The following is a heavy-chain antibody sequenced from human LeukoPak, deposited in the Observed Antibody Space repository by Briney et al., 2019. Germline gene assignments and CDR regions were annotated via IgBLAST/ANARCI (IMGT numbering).Heavy chain of an antibody. D-gene: IGHD6-13*01. CDR2: ISYDGSNK. V-gene: IGHV3-30-3*01. Sequence: GRSLRLSCAASGFTFSSYAMHWVRQAPGKGLEWVAVISYDGSNKYYADSVKGRFTISRDNSKNTLYLQMNSLRAEDTAVYYCARLAAGNNFFDYWGQGTLVTVSS. CDR3: ARLAAGNNFFDY. CDR1: GFTFSSYA. J-gene: IGHJ4*02.